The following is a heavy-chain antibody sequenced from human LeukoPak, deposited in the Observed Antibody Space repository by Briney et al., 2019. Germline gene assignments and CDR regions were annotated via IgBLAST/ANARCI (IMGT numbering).Heavy chain of an antibody. V-gene: IGHV4-59*01. Sequence: SETLSLTCTVSGDSIRRYYWNWTRQAPGKALEWIGHIHNNGDTAYNFSLKSRVTISMDTSKNQFSLKLSSVTAADTAVYYCGRWGYFDSGNYFVVDYWGQGTVVTVSS. CDR2: IHNNGDT. CDR1: GDSIRRYY. CDR3: GRWGYFDSGNYFVVDY. D-gene: IGHD3-22*01. J-gene: IGHJ4*02.